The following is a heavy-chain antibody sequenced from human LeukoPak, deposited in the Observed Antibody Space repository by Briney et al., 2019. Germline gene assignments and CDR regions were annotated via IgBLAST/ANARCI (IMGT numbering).Heavy chain of an antibody. V-gene: IGHV3-48*01. CDR3: VRQFAS. Sequence: GGSLRLSCAASRFIFSSYAMNWVRQLPGKRLEWVAYVSGSGSTVYYADSVKGRFTISRDNGKSSLYLQMNSLRVEDTALYYCVRQFASWGQGTLVTVSS. CDR2: VSGSGSTV. J-gene: IGHJ4*02. CDR1: RFIFSSYA.